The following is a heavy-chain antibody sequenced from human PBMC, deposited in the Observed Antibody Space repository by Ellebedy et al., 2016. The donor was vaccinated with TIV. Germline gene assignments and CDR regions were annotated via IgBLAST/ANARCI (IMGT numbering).Heavy chain of an antibody. V-gene: IGHV1-3*01. Sequence: GESLKISXHSSGYTFTLYWITWVRQAPGQGLEWMGWFNAGNSRTRYSQKFQGLVAITRDSSASTIYMELSSLKSEDTGVYYCARGKLERPPVADSWGQGTLVTVSS. CDR3: ARGKLERPPVADS. CDR1: GYTFTLYW. D-gene: IGHD1-1*01. J-gene: IGHJ1*01. CDR2: FNAGNSRT.